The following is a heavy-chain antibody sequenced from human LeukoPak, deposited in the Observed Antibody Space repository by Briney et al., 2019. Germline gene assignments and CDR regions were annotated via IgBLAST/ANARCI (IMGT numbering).Heavy chain of an antibody. J-gene: IGHJ6*02. V-gene: IGHV3-23*01. CDR3: AKRVVPAAIGSLNYYYGMDV. CDR1: GFTFSSYA. D-gene: IGHD2-2*01. CDR2: ISGSGGST. Sequence: GGSLRLSCAASGFTFSSYAMSWVRQAPGNGLEWVSAISGSGGSTYYADSVKGRFTISRDNSKNTLYLQMNSLRAEDTAVYYCAKRVVPAAIGSLNYYYGMDVWGQGTTVTVSS.